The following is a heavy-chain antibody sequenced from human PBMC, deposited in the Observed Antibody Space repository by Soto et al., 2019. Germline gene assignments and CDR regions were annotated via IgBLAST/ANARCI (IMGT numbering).Heavy chain of an antibody. CDR3: AKEGGSASPYSFAY. D-gene: IGHD1-1*01. J-gene: IGHJ4*02. V-gene: IGHV3-30*18. CDR1: GFTFSSYG. CDR2: ISYDGSDK. Sequence: QVQLVESGGGVVQPGRSLRLSCAASGFTFSSYGMHWVRQAPGKGLEWVAVISYDGSDKYYADSVKGRFTISRDNSKNRLYRKRNSWRAEDTSVYYCAKEGGSASPYSFAYWGREPWSPSPQ.